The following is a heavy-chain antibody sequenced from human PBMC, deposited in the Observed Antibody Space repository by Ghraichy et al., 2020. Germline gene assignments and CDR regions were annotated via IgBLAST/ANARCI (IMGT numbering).Heavy chain of an antibody. CDR2: INHSGST. CDR3: ARRGFSSWYIY. V-gene: IGHV4-34*01. J-gene: IGHJ4*02. Sequence: SQTLSLTCAVYGGSFSGYYWSWIRQPPGKGLEWIGEINHSGSTNYNPSLKSRVTISVDTSKNQFSLKLSSVTAADTAVYYCARRGFSSWYIYWGQGTLVTVSS. D-gene: IGHD6-13*01. CDR1: GGSFSGYY.